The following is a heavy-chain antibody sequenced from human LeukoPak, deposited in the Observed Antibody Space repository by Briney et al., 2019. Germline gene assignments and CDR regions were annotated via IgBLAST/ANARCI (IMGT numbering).Heavy chain of an antibody. CDR3: ARLKVVSATAHGSYYFDS. Sequence: SETLSLTCTVHGGSFSWIRQPPGKGLEWIGEINQSGSTNYNPSLKSRVTISVDTSKKQLSLRMTSVTAADTAVYFCARLKVVSATAHGSYYFDSWGQGTLVTVSS. J-gene: IGHJ4*02. D-gene: IGHD2-21*02. CDR2: INQSGST. V-gene: IGHV4-34*01. CDR1: GGSFS.